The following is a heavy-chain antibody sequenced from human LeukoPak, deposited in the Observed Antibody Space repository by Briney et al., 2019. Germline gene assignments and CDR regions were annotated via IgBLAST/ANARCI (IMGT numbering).Heavy chain of an antibody. CDR3: AKALPYCGGDCYADRYGMDV. J-gene: IGHJ6*02. CDR2: ISGSGGST. D-gene: IGHD2-21*02. Sequence: GGSLRLSCAASGFTVSSNYMSWVRQAPGKGLEWVSVISGSGGSTYYADSVKGRFTISRDNSKNTLYLQMNSLRAEDTAVYYCAKALPYCGGDCYADRYGMDVWGQGTTVTVSS. CDR1: GFTVSSNY. V-gene: IGHV3-23*01.